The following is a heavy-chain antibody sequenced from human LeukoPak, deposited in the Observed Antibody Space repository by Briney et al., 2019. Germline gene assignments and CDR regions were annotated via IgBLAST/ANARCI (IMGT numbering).Heavy chain of an antibody. CDR3: ARSADSSGYAKFDY. D-gene: IGHD3-22*01. V-gene: IGHV3-48*04. CDR1: GFTFSSYW. Sequence: PGGSLRLSCAASGFTFSSYWMSWVRQAPGKGLEWVSYISSSGSTIYYADSVKGRFTISRDNAKNSLYLQMNSLRAEDTAVYYCARSADSSGYAKFDYWGQGTLVTVSS. J-gene: IGHJ4*02. CDR2: ISSSGSTI.